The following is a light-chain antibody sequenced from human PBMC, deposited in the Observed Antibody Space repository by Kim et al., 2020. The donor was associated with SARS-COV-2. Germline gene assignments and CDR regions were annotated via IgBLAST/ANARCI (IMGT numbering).Light chain of an antibody. CDR1: QNIANF. Sequence: AAVGDKVTITCQPSQNIANFLSWYQQKPGKAPNLVIYDSTELNTGGPSRFSGGGSETHFTFTISNLQPEDIATDYCQQYDTPPFTFGPGTKVDIK. CDR3: QQYDTPPFT. CDR2: DST. J-gene: IGKJ3*01. V-gene: IGKV1-33*01.